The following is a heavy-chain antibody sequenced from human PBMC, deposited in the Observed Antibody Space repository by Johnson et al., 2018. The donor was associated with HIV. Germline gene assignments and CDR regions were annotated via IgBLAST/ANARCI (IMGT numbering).Heavy chain of an antibody. J-gene: IGHJ3*02. Sequence: QVQLVESGGGVVQPGRSLRLSCVASGFTFSNYGMHWVRQAPGKGLEWGAVISYDGSKKYYADSVKGRFPISRDNSKNTRLLQMNRLRVEDTAVYYVRVVGDAFDIWGQGTMVTVSS. V-gene: IGHV3-30*03. CDR3: RVVGDAFDI. CDR1: GFTFSNYG. CDR2: ISYDGSKK. D-gene: IGHD2-15*01.